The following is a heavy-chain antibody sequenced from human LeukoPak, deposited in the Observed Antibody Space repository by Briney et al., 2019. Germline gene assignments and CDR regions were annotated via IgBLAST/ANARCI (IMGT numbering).Heavy chain of an antibody. J-gene: IGHJ4*02. D-gene: IGHD6-6*01. CDR1: GDSVSSNSAA. CDR2: TYYKSKWYN. Sequence: SQTLSLTCAISGDSVSSNSAAWNWIRQSPSRGLEWLGRTYYKSKWYNDYAVSVKSRISINSDTSENQFSLHLNSVTSEDTAVYYCARDSGSYSSSYRFDSWGQGTLVTVSS. CDR3: ARDSGSYSSSYRFDS. V-gene: IGHV6-1*01.